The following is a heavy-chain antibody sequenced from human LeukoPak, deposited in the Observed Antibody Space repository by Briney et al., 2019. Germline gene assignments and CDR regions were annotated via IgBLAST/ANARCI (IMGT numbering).Heavy chain of an antibody. CDR1: GFTFDDYA. CDR3: AKDGDSSGYYNDWYFDL. CDR2: ISWNSGSI. Sequence: GGSLRLSCAASGFTFDDYAMHWVRQAPGKGLEWVSGISWNSGSIGYADSVKGRFTISRDNAKNSLYLQMNSLRAEDTALYYCAKDGDSSGYYNDWYFDLWGRGTLVTVSS. D-gene: IGHD3-22*01. J-gene: IGHJ2*01. V-gene: IGHV3-9*01.